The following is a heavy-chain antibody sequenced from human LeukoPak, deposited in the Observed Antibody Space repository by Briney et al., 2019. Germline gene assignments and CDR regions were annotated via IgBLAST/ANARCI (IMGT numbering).Heavy chain of an antibody. CDR1: GFTFSNYA. D-gene: IGHD6-19*01. CDR3: ARRSIGGGWYKDH. V-gene: IGHV3-23*01. J-gene: IGHJ4*02. CDR2: ISAGASST. Sequence: QPGGSLRLSCAASGFTFSNYAMTWVRQAPGRGLEWVSAISAGASSTNYADSVKGRFTISRDNSKNTLYMQMNSLRAEDTALYYCARRSIGGGWYKDHWGQGTLVTVSS.